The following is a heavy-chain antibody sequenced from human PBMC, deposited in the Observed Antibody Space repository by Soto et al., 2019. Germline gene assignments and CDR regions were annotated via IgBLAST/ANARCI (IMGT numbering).Heavy chain of an antibody. CDR3: ARLSSPYYYDSSGSHFDY. V-gene: IGHV5-51*01. Sequence: GASLKISCKGSGYSFTSYWIGWVRQMPGKGLEWMGIIYPGDSDTRYSPSFQGQVTISADKSISTAYLQWSSLKASDTAMYYCARLSSPYYYDSSGSHFDYWGQGTLVTVSS. CDR2: IYPGDSDT. J-gene: IGHJ4*02. CDR1: GYSFTSYW. D-gene: IGHD3-22*01.